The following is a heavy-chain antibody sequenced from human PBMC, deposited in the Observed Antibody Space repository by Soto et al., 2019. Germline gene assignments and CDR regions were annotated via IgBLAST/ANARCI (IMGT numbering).Heavy chain of an antibody. D-gene: IGHD3-22*01. J-gene: IGHJ3*02. CDR1: GYSFTSYW. Sequence: GESLKLSCKGSGYSFTSYWIGWVRQMPGKGLEWMGIIYPGDSDTRYSPSFQGQVTISADKSISTAYLQWSSLKASDTAMYYCARLYVAYYYDSSGYIKGAFDIWGQGTMVTVSS. V-gene: IGHV5-51*01. CDR2: IYPGDSDT. CDR3: ARLYVAYYYDSSGYIKGAFDI.